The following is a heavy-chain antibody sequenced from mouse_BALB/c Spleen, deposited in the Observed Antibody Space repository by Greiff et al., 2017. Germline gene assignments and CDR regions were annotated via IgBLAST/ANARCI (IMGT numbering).Heavy chain of an antibody. CDR1: GFTFSSYA. CDR2: ISSGGSYT. CDR3: ARASTMIATDAMDY. J-gene: IGHJ4*01. D-gene: IGHD2-4*01. Sequence: EVKVVESGGGLVKPGGSLKLSCAASGFTFSSYAMSWVRQSPEKRLEWVAEISSGGSYTYYPDTVTGRFTISRDNAKNTLYLEMSSLRSEDTAMYYCARASTMIATDAMDYWGQGTSVTVSS. V-gene: IGHV5-9-4*01.